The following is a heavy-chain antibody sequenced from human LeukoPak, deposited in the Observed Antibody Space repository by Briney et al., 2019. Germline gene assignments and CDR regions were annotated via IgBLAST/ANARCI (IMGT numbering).Heavy chain of an antibody. D-gene: IGHD4-17*01. Sequence: GGSLRLSCAASGFTFSSYWLHWVRQAPGKGLVWVSRIKGDERSTNYADSVKGRFTISRDNSKNTLYLQMNSLRAEDTAVYYCARDQDGDYHWGQGTLVTVSS. J-gene: IGHJ5*02. V-gene: IGHV3-74*01. CDR2: IKGDERST. CDR1: GFTFSSYW. CDR3: ARDQDGDYH.